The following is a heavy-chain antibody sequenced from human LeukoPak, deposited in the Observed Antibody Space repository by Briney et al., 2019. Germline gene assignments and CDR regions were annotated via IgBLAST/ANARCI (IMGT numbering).Heavy chain of an antibody. V-gene: IGHV3-21*01. CDR1: GFTFSSYS. CDR3: ARAGGHYDSSGYYYWFDP. Sequence: GGSLRLSCAASGFTFSSYSMNWVRQAPGKGLEWVSSISSSSSYIYYADSVKGRFTISRDNAKNSLYLQMNSLRAEDTAVYYCARAGGHYDSSGYYYWFDPWGQGTLVTVSS. J-gene: IGHJ5*02. D-gene: IGHD3-22*01. CDR2: ISSSSSYI.